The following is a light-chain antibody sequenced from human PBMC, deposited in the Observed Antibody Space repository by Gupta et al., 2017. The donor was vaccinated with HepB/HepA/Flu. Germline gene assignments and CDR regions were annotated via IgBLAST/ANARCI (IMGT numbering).Light chain of an antibody. J-gene: IGKJ3*01. CDR1: QSITSY. Sequence: EVVLTQSPATLSSSPGDRATITCRASQSITSYLDWYQQKPGEAPKLLIYDASNWTTGIPARFSGSGSGTHFTLTISSLEPEDFAVYYCQQRSNWPLTFGRGTKLDFK. V-gene: IGKV3-11*01. CDR3: QQRSNWPLT. CDR2: DAS.